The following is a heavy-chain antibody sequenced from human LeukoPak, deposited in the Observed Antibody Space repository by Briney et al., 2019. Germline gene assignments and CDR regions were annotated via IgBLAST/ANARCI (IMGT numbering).Heavy chain of an antibody. CDR1: GYTFTGYY. CDR3: ARVPDIVVVPAARLYLQH. CDR2: INPNSGGT. D-gene: IGHD2-2*01. V-gene: IGHV1-2*02. J-gene: IGHJ1*01. Sequence: ASVKVSCKASGYTFTGYYMHWVRQSPGQGLEWRGWINPNSGGTNYAQKFQGRVTMTRDTSISTAYMELSRLRSDDTAVYYCARVPDIVVVPAARLYLQHWGQGTLVTVSS.